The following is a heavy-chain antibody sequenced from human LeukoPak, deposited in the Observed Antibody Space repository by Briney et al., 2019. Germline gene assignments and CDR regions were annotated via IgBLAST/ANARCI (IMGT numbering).Heavy chain of an antibody. J-gene: IGHJ4*02. V-gene: IGHV5-51*01. Sequence: TTGESLKISCKGSGYTFASYWIGWVRQMPGKGLEWMGIIYPGDPDTRYSPSFQGQVTISADKSISTAYLQWRSLKASDTAMYYCARQRDGYSDYWGQGTLVTVSS. CDR1: GYTFASYW. CDR3: ARQRDGYSDY. D-gene: IGHD5-24*01. CDR2: IYPGDPDT.